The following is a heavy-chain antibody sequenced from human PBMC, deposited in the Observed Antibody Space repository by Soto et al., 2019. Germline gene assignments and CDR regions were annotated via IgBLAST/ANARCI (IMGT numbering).Heavy chain of an antibody. Sequence: SETLCLTCGVDGGSFSGYYWSWIRQPPGKGLEWIGYIYYSGSTNYNPSLKSRITISVDMSKNQFSLKLSSVTAADTAVYYCARLYDFWSGYYYYYGMDVWGQGTTVTVSS. CDR2: IYYSGST. V-gene: IGHV4-59*01. J-gene: IGHJ6*02. CDR3: ARLYDFWSGYYYYYGMDV. CDR1: GGSFSGYY. D-gene: IGHD3-3*01.